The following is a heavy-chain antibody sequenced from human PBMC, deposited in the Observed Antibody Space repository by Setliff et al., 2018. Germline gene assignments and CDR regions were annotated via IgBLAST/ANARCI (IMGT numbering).Heavy chain of an antibody. V-gene: IGHV3-11*01. CDR2: IDPRGSPV. CDR3: TKDLRSSPRVIDAFDI. J-gene: IGHJ3*02. Sequence: GSLRLSCAASGFTFIDYYMNWIRQTPRKGLEWISHIDPRGSPVDYVDSVKGRFTISRDNTKNLVYLQMDSLRADDTAVYYCTKDLRSSPRVIDAFDIWGQGTMVTVSS. D-gene: IGHD2-2*01. CDR1: GFTFIDYY.